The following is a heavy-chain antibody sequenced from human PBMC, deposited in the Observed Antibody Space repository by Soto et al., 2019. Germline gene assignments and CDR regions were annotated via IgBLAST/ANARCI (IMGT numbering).Heavy chain of an antibody. D-gene: IGHD5-18*01. CDR1: GFSLSTSGMC. V-gene: IGHV2-70*01. CDR3: ARIRIVDTAMVYDAFDI. Sequence: SGPTLVNPTQTLTLTCTFSGFSLSTSGMCVSWIRQPPGKALEWLAHIDWDDDKYYSTSLKTRLTISKDTSKNQVVLTMTNMDPVDTATYYCARIRIVDTAMVYDAFDIWGQGTMVTVSS. J-gene: IGHJ3*02. CDR2: IDWDDDK.